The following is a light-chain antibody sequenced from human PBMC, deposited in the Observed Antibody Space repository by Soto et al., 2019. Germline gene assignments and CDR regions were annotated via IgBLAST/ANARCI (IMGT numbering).Light chain of an antibody. Sequence: QSALTQPASVSGSPGQSITISCTGTSTDVGGYNYVSWYQQHPGKAPKLMIYDVSNRPSGVSNRFSGSKSGNTASLTISGLQAEDEADYYCSSYPSSSTYVFGTETKLTVL. CDR2: DVS. V-gene: IGLV2-14*03. CDR1: STDVGGYNY. J-gene: IGLJ1*01. CDR3: SSYPSSSTYV.